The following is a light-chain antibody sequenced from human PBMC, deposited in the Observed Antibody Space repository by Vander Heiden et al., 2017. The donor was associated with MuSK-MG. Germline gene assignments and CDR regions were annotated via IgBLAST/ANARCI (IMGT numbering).Light chain of an antibody. CDR3: QSADTSGRHRL. Sequence: SQDLTQPPSVSVFPGQTARITCSGNALPKQYAYWYYQRPGQTPVLLIYKDTDRPSGISERFSGSTSGTRVTLTITGVQTEDEGDYFCQSADTSGRHRLFGGGTRLTVL. J-gene: IGLJ2*01. CDR1: ALPKQY. V-gene: IGLV3-25*03. CDR2: KDT.